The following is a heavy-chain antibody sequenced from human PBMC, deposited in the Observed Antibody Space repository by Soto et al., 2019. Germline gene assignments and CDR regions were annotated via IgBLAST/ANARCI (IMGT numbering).Heavy chain of an antibody. D-gene: IGHD6-19*01. V-gene: IGHV1-69*13. J-gene: IGHJ4*02. CDR3: ESNQGTPGSGWHTAPPGYYFDY. CDR1: GGTFSSYA. Sequence: SVKVSCKASGGTFSSYAISWVRQAPGQGLEWMGGIIPIFDTANYAQKFQGRVTITADESTSTAYMELSSLRSEDTAVYYCESNQGTPGSGWHTAPPGYYFDYWGQGTLVTVSS. CDR2: IIPIFDTA.